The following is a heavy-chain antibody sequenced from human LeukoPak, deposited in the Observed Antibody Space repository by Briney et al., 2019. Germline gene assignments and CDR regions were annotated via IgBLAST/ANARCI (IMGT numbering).Heavy chain of an antibody. V-gene: IGHV4-31*03. J-gene: IGHJ3*02. CDR2: IVYSGNT. CDR1: SDSISSGDYY. Sequence: SRSLSLSFTLSSDSISSGDYYGSWFCHHPGKSLECFGDIVYSGNTFSSRSFTSGLTISVDTSKNQFSLNLTSVTAADTAVYYCARGLTTGLPYYDSSGYWAGGLLEAFDIWGQGTLVTGSS. D-gene: IGHD3-22*01. CDR3: ARGLTTGLPYYDSSGYWAGGLLEAFDI.